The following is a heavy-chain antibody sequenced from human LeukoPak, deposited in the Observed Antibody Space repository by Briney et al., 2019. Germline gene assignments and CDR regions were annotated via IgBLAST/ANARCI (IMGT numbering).Heavy chain of an antibody. J-gene: IGHJ5*02. D-gene: IGHD2-15*01. CDR3: AREYRYCSGGSCDNWFDP. CDR2: INPSGGST. Sequence: ASVKVSCKASGYTFTSYYMHWVRQAPGQGLEWMGIINPSGGSTSYAQKFQGRVTMTRDTSISTAYMELSRLRSDDTAVYYCAREYRYCSGGSCDNWFDPWGQGTLVTVSS. CDR1: GYTFTSYY. V-gene: IGHV1-46*01.